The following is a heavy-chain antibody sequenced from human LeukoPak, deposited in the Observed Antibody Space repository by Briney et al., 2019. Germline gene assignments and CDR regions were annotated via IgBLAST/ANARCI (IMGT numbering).Heavy chain of an antibody. CDR1: GFTFSIYA. V-gene: IGHV3-21*01. CDR2: ISSSSSYI. CDR3: AREYSPFGMDV. Sequence: SGGSLRLSCAASGFTFSIYAMSWVRQAPGKGLEWVSSISSSSSYIYYADSVKGRFTISRDNAKNSLYLQMNSLRAEDTAVYYCAREYSPFGMDVWGQGTTVTVSS. D-gene: IGHD1-26*01. J-gene: IGHJ6*02.